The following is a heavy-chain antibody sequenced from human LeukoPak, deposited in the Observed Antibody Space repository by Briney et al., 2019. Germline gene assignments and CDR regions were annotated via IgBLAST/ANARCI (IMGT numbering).Heavy chain of an antibody. Sequence: PGGSLRLSCEASGFSFSTYWMSWVRQAPGKGLEWVANIRQGGSEKYYVDSVKGRFTISRDVAKQSVFLQMNSLRVEDTAVYYCARLSAMVRGPEDIFYFEYWGLGTLVTVSS. V-gene: IGHV3-7*01. CDR2: IRQGGSEK. CDR3: ARLSAMVRGPEDIFYFEY. D-gene: IGHD3-10*01. J-gene: IGHJ4*02. CDR1: GFSFSTYW.